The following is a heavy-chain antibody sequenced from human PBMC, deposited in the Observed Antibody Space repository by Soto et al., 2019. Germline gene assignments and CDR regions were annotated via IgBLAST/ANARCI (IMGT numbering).Heavy chain of an antibody. V-gene: IGHV1-18*01. Sequence: ASVKVSCKAPGYTFTSYGISCVRQAPGQGLEWMGWISAYNGNTNYAQKLQGRVTMTTDTSTSTAYMELRSLRSDDTAVYYCASFSIAATDPYGMDVWGQGTTVTVSS. CDR3: ASFSIAATDPYGMDV. CDR1: GYTFTSYG. D-gene: IGHD6-13*01. J-gene: IGHJ6*02. CDR2: ISAYNGNT.